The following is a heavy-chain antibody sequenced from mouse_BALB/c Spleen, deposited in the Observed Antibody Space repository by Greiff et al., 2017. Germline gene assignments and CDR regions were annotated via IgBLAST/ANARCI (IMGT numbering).Heavy chain of an antibody. CDR3: ANYDWFAY. J-gene: IGHJ3*01. CDR1: GYTFTSYT. CDR2: INPSSGYT. D-gene: IGHD2-4*01. V-gene: IGHV1-4*01. Sequence: QVHVKQSGAELARPGASVKMSCKASGYTFTSYTMHWVKQRPGQGLEWIGYINPSSGYTNYNQKFKDKATLTADKSSSTAYMQLSSLTSEDSAVYYCANYDWFAYWGQGTLVTVSA.